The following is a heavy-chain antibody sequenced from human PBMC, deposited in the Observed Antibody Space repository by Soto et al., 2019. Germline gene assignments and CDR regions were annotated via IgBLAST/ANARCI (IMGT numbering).Heavy chain of an antibody. V-gene: IGHV3-48*03. CDR1: GFTFSSYE. CDR3: ARGGGRGYSGYDPGYYYYGMDV. J-gene: IGHJ6*02. D-gene: IGHD5-12*01. Sequence: EVQLVESGGGLVQPGGSLRLSCAASGFTFSSYEMNWVRQAPGKGLEWVSYISSSVSTIYYADSAKGRFTISRDNAKNSLYLQMNSLRAEDTAVYYCARGGGRGYSGYDPGYYYYGMDVWGQGTTVTVSS. CDR2: ISSSVSTI.